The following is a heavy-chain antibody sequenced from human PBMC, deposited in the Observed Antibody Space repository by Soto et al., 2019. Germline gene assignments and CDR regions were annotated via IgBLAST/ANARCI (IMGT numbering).Heavy chain of an antibody. CDR1: GGSISSGGYY. CDR2: IYYSGST. CDR3: ARSPYGDRQYNWFDS. Sequence: SETLSLTCTVSGGSISSGGYYWSWIRQHPGKGLEWIGYIYYSGSTNYNPSLKSRVTISVDTSKNQFSLKLSSVTAADTAMYYCARSPYGDRQYNWFDSWGQGTLVTVSS. D-gene: IGHD4-17*01. J-gene: IGHJ5*01. V-gene: IGHV4-31*03.